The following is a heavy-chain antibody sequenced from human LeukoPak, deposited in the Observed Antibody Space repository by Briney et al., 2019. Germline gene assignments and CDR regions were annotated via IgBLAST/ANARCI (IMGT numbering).Heavy chain of an antibody. CDR2: IYYSWST. J-gene: IGHJ6*03. D-gene: IGHD6-13*01. CDR3: ARTTEAHSWRTRYYDYYMDV. CDR1: GGSISSYY. V-gene: IGHV4-59*01. Sequence: SETLSLTCTVSGGSISSYYWIWIRQPPGKGLEGMGYIYYSWSTNYNPSLKSRVTISVDTSKNQFSLKLSSATAADTAVYHCARTTEAHSWRTRYYDYYMDVWGKGTTVNVSS.